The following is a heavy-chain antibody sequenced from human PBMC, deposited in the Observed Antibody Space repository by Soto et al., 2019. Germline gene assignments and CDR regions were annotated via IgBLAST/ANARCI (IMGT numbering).Heavy chain of an antibody. V-gene: IGHV5-51*01. CDR1: GYSFTSYW. J-gene: IGHJ6*02. CDR3: ARDLRGGGQLVEALDYYYYYGMDV. D-gene: IGHD6-6*01. Sequence: GESLKISCKGSGYSFTSYWIGWVRQMPGKGLEWMGIIYPGDSDTRYSPSFQGQVTISADKSISTAYLQWSSLKASDTAMYYCARDLRGGGQLVEALDYYYYYGMDVWGQGTTVTVSS. CDR2: IYPGDSDT.